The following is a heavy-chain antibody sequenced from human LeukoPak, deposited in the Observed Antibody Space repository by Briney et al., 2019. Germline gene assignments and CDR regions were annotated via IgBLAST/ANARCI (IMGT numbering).Heavy chain of an antibody. CDR3: ARGLSNGDSRYNWFGP. D-gene: IGHD2-8*01. CDR2: IKLDGSEK. CDR1: RVTFTSHW. Sequence: PGGSLRLSCVASRVTFTSHWMNWVRQVPGKGQEWVANIKLDGSEKNYVDSVKGRFTISRDNDKNSLHLQMNSLRAEDTAVYYCARGLSNGDSRYNWFGPWGQGTLVTVSS. J-gene: IGHJ5*02. V-gene: IGHV3-7*04.